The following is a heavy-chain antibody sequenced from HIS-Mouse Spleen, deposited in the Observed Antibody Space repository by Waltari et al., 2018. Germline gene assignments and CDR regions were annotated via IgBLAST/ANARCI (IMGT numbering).Heavy chain of an antibody. CDR2: IGTAGDT. J-gene: IGHJ6*02. D-gene: IGHD1-1*01. CDR3: ARGTVPYYYGMDV. CDR1: GFTFSSYD. Sequence: EVQLVESGGGLVQPGGSLRLSCAASGFTFSSYDMHWVRQATGKGLEWVSAIGTAGDTYYPGSVKGRFTISRENAKNSLYLQMNSLRAGDTAVYYCARGTVPYYYGMDVWGQGTTVTVS. V-gene: IGHV3-13*01.